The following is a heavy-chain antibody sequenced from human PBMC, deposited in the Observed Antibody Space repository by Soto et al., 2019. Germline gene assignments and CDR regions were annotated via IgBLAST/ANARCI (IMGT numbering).Heavy chain of an antibody. J-gene: IGHJ6*02. CDR3: ARCSGSSFRSWDYYGMDV. Sequence: GGSLRLSCAASGFTFSSYAMHWVRQAPGKGLEWVAVISYDGSNKYYADSVKGRFNISRDNSKNTPYLQMNSLRAEDTAVYYCARCSGSSFRSWDYYGMDVWGQGTTVTVSS. CDR2: ISYDGSNK. CDR1: GFTFSSYA. D-gene: IGHD6-13*01. V-gene: IGHV3-30-3*01.